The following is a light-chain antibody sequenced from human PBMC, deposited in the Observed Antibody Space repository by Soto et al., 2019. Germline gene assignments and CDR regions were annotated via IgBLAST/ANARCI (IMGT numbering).Light chain of an antibody. CDR2: GAS. V-gene: IGKV3-20*01. CDR3: QQYGSSHT. J-gene: IGKJ5*01. CDR1: QSVTSTY. Sequence: MLSQSPGTLSLSTGERATLSCRASQSVTSTYFAWYQQKPGQAPRLLIYGASSRAIGIPDRFSGSVSGSDFILTINRLEPEDFAVYYCQQYGSSHTFGQGALLEIK.